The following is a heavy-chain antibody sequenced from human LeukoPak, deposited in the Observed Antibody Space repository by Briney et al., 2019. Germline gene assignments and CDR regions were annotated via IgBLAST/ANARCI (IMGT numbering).Heavy chain of an antibody. D-gene: IGHD3-10*01. CDR1: GFTFDDYG. CDR2: INWHGGST. CDR3: ARDRLFRGFGELLGRDY. V-gene: IGHV3-20*01. J-gene: IGHJ4*02. Sequence: PGGSLRLSCAASGFTFDDYGMSWVRQAPGKGQEWVSGINWHGGSTGYADSVKGRFTISRDNAKNSLYLQMDSLRAEDTALYHCARDRLFRGFGELLGRDYWGQGTLVTVSS.